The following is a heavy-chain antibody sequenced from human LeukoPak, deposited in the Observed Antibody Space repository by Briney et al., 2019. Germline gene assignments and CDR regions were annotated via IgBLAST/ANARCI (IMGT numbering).Heavy chain of an antibody. J-gene: IGHJ4*02. CDR1: GFTFSSCG. D-gene: IGHD1-14*01. CDR2: IGPTGTDR. CDR3: ATETIRRHYDY. Sequence: GGSLRLSCAASGFTFSSCGFNWVRKAPGKGLEWVSSIGPTGTDRYYADSVRGRFTISRDNAKNAMYLQMQRLRHEDTAVYYCATETIRRHYDYCGERTPLTVSS. V-gene: IGHV3-21*01.